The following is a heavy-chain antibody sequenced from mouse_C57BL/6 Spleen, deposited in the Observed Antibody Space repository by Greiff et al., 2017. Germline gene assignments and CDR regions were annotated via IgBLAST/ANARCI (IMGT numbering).Heavy chain of an antibody. V-gene: IGHV1-62-2*01. CDR2: FYPGSGSI. CDR1: GYTFTEYT. D-gene: IGHD2-14*01. J-gene: IGHJ1*03. CDR3: ARHESPRSGTEWYFDV. Sequence: VQLQQSGAELVKPGASVKLSCKASGYTFTEYTIHWVKQRSGQGLEWIGWFYPGSGSIKYNEKFKDKATLTADKSSSTVYMGLSRLTSEDSAVYFCARHESPRSGTEWYFDVWGTGTTGSVSS.